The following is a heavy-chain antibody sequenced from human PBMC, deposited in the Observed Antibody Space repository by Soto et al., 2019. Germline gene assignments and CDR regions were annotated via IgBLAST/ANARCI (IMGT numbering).Heavy chain of an antibody. CDR3: ARGVRRGATTPPIYYYYYMDV. J-gene: IGHJ6*03. Sequence: ASVKVSCKASGYTFTSYDINWVRQATGQGLEWMGWMNPNSGNTGYAQKFQGRVTMTRNTSISTAYMELSSLRSEDTAVYYCARGVRRGATTPPIYYYYYMDVWGKGTTVTVSS. CDR2: MNPNSGNT. V-gene: IGHV1-8*01. D-gene: IGHD5-12*01. CDR1: GYTFTSYD.